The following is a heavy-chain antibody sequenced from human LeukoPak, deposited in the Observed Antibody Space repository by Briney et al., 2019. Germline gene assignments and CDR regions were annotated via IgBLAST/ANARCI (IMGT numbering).Heavy chain of an antibody. D-gene: IGHD2-15*01. Sequence: GGSLRLSCAASGFTFSSYAMSWVRQAPGKGLEWVSAISGSGASTYYADSVRGRFTISRDNSKNTLYLHMSSLRAEDTAAFYCAKECSGGSCYSAGQSYYYGMDVWGQGTTVTVSS. V-gene: IGHV3-23*01. J-gene: IGHJ6*02. CDR1: GFTFSSYA. CDR3: AKECSGGSCYSAGQSYYYGMDV. CDR2: ISGSGAST.